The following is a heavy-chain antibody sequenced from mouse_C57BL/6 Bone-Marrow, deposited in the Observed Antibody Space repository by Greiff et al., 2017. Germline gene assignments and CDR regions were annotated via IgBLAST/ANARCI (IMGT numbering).Heavy chain of an antibody. Sequence: VQLVESGAELARPGASVKLSCKASGYTFTSYGISWVKQRTGQGLEWIGEIYPKSGNTYYNEEFKGKATLTADKSSSTAYMELRSLTSEDSAVYFCARERWLLNYWGQGTTLTVSS. CDR3: ARERWLLNY. D-gene: IGHD2-3*01. CDR1: GYTFTSYG. CDR2: IYPKSGNT. J-gene: IGHJ2*01. V-gene: IGHV1-81*01.